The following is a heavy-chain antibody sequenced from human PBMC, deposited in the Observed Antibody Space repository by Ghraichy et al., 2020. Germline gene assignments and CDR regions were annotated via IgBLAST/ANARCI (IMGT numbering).Heavy chain of an antibody. CDR2: ISYDGSNK. J-gene: IGHJ4*02. V-gene: IGHV3-30*18. CDR1: GFTFSSYG. D-gene: IGHD1-26*01. Sequence: GGSLRLSCAASGFTFSSYGMHWVRQAPGKGLEWVAVISYDGSNKYYADSVKGRFTISRDNSKNTLYLQMNSLRAEDTAVYYCAKDWELAFDYWGQGTLVTVSS. CDR3: AKDWELAFDY.